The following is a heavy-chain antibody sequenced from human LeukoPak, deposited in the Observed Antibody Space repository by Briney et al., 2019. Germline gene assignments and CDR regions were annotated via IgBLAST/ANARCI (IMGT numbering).Heavy chain of an antibody. D-gene: IGHD5-24*01. CDR3: ARDGGGYNYDY. V-gene: IGHV3-21*01. Sequence: GGSLRLSCAASGFTFSSYSMNWVRQAPGKGLEWVSSISSSSSYIYYADSVKGRFTISRDNAKSSLYLQMNSLRAEDTAVYYCARDGGGYNYDYWGQGTLVTVSS. CDR1: GFTFSSYS. CDR2: ISSSSSYI. J-gene: IGHJ4*02.